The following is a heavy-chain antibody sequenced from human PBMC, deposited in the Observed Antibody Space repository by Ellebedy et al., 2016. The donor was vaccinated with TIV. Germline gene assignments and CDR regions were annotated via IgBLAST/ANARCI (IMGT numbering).Heavy chain of an antibody. D-gene: IGHD2-15*01. CDR2: IYHSGST. J-gene: IGHJ3*02. CDR3: AGRYCSGGSCSLDI. V-gene: IGHV4-59*05. CDR1: GGSITSYY. Sequence: MPGGSLRLSCTVSGGSITSYYWSWIRQPAGKGLEWIGRIYHSGSTYYNPSLKSRVTISVDTSKTQFPLKLSSVTAADTAVYYCAGRYCSGGSCSLDIWGQGTMVTVSS.